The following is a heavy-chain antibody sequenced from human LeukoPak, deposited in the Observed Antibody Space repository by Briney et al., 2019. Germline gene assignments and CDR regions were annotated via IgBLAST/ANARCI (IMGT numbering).Heavy chain of an antibody. CDR2: ISPIFGTA. D-gene: IGHD3-22*01. CDR1: GGTFSSYA. Sequence: SVKVSCKASGGTFSSYAISWVRQAPGQGLEWMGGISPIFGTANYAQKFQGRVTITADESTSTAYMELSSLRSKDTAVYYCAQQPYYYDSSGYYPFDYWGQGTLVTVTS. V-gene: IGHV1-69*13. CDR3: AQQPYYYDSSGYYPFDY. J-gene: IGHJ4*02.